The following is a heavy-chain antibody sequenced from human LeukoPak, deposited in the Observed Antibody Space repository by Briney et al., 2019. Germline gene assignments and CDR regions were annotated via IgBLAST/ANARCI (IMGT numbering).Heavy chain of an antibody. D-gene: IGHD4-11*01. J-gene: IGHJ4*02. Sequence: SETLSLTCTVSGGSISSGGYYWSWIRQPPGKGLEWIGYIYTSGSTNYNPSLKSRVTISVDTSKNQFSLKLSSVTAADTAVYYCARHRYSNPYFDYWGQGTLVTVSS. V-gene: IGHV4-61*08. CDR1: GGSISSGGYY. CDR3: ARHRYSNPYFDY. CDR2: IYTSGST.